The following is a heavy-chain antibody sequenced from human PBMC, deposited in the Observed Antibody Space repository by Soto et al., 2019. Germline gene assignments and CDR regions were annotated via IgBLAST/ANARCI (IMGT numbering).Heavy chain of an antibody. D-gene: IGHD3-22*01. Sequence: GRSLRLSCAASGFTFSGSAMHWVRQASGKGLEWVGRIRSKANSYATAYAASVKGRFTISRDDSKNTAYLQMNSLKTEDTAVYYCTRLYDSSGPIWGYYYGMDVWGQGTTVTVSS. J-gene: IGHJ6*02. CDR3: TRLYDSSGPIWGYYYGMDV. V-gene: IGHV3-73*01. CDR2: IRSKANSYAT. CDR1: GFTFSGSA.